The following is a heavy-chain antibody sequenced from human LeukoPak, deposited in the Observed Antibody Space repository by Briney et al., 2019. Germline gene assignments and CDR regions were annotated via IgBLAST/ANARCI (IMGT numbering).Heavy chain of an antibody. V-gene: IGHV3-11*01. CDR1: GFTFSDYY. CDR2: ISGSGTTM. J-gene: IGHJ3*02. D-gene: IGHD1-7*01. CDR3: GRDFGLTGTKRSFDI. Sequence: VGSLRLSCAASGFTFSDYYMGWIRQAPGKGLERLSYISGSGTTMYYADSVKGRFTISRDNAKNSLDLQMNSLRAEDTAVYYCGRDFGLTGTKRSFDIWGQGTMVTASS.